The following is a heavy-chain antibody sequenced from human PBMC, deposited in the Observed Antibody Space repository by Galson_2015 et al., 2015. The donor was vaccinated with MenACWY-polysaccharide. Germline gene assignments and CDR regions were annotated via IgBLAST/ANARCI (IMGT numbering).Heavy chain of an antibody. Sequence: CAISGDSVSSNSAAWNWIRQSPSRGLEWLGRTYYRSKWYNDYAVSVKSRITVIPDTCTNQFSLQLNSVTPEDTAVYYCARGVHGDLFYFDFWGPGTLVTVSS. J-gene: IGHJ4*02. CDR3: ARGVHGDLFYFDF. V-gene: IGHV6-1*01. CDR1: GDSVSSNSAA. CDR2: TYYRSKWYN. D-gene: IGHD4-17*01.